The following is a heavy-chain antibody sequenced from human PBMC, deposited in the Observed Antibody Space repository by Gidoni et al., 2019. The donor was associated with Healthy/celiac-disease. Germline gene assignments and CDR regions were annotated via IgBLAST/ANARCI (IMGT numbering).Heavy chain of an antibody. V-gene: IGHV4-34*01. CDR2: INHSGST. J-gene: IGHJ4*02. CDR1: GGALSGYY. CDR3: ARGKQQLVH. Sequence: QVQLQQWGAGLLKHSEKLSLTCAVYGGALSGYYWSWIRQPPGTGLEWIGDINHSGSTNYNPPLKSRVTISVDTSKNQFSQKLRSVTAADTAVYYCARGKQQLVHWGQGTLVTVSS. D-gene: IGHD6-13*01.